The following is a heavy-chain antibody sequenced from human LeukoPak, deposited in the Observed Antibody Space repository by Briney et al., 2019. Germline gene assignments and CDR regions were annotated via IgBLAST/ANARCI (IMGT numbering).Heavy chain of an antibody. CDR3: ARLGGTSYYFDY. CDR2: IYHNGNT. J-gene: IGHJ4*02. CDR1: GYSISSGYY. V-gene: IGHV4-38-2*02. Sequence: SETLSLTCTVSGYSISSGYYWGWIRQPPGKGLEWIGSIYHNGNTYYNPSLKSRVTISVDTSKNQFSLKLSSVTAADTAVYYCARLGGTSYYFDYWGQGTLVTVSS. D-gene: IGHD4-23*01.